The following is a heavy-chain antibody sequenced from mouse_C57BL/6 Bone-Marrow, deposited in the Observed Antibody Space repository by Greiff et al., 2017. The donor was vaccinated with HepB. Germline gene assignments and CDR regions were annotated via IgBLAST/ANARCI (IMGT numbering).Heavy chain of an antibody. D-gene: IGHD1-1*01. CDR3: ARGVTTVVVSHYFDY. Sequence: VVEPGDSVKISCKASGYSFTGYFMNWVMQSHGKSLEWIGRINPYNGDTFYNQKFKGKATLTVDKSSSTAHMELRSLTSEDSAVYYCARGVTTVVVSHYFDYWGQGTTLTVSS. J-gene: IGHJ2*01. CDR1: GYSFTGYF. CDR2: INPYNGDT. V-gene: IGHV1-20*01.